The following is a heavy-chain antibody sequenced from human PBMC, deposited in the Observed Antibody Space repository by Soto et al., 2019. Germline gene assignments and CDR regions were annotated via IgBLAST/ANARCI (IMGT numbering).Heavy chain of an antibody. D-gene: IGHD3-16*02. J-gene: IGHJ1*01. CDR1: GVTFSTYA. CDR2: ISTSGAGT. Sequence: WGSLRLSCAASGVTFSTYAMNWVRQAPGKGLEWVSGISTSGAGTYYADSVKGRFTISRDNSKNTLFLQMNSLRAEDSGLYYCAMVYRHREPEHWGKGTSVPVSP. V-gene: IGHV3-23*01. CDR3: AMVYRHREPEH.